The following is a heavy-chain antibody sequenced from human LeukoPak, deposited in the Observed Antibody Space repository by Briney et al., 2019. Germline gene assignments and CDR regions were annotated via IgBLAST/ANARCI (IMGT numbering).Heavy chain of an antibody. CDR2: MYNSGST. Sequence: SETLSLTCTVSGASISSYFWTWIRQPAGKGLEWIGRMYNSGSTDYNPSLKGRVTMSLDTSRNQFSLKLSSVTAADTAVYYCARKDGDHWGQGTLVTVSS. CDR3: ARKDGDH. CDR1: GASISSYF. J-gene: IGHJ4*02. V-gene: IGHV4-4*07.